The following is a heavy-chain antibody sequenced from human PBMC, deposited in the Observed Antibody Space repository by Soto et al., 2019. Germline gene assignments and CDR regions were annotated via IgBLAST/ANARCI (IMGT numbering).Heavy chain of an antibody. D-gene: IGHD3-10*01. CDR1: GFTFSSCT. CDR3: AKASNSGDPSDV. Sequence: GGSLRLSCAASGFTFSSCTMSWVRQAPGRGLEWVSAISGTGGSTYFADSVKGRFTISRDNSRNTLYLQMNSLRADDTAVYYCAKASNSGDPSDVWGQGTTVTVSS. J-gene: IGHJ6*02. V-gene: IGHV3-23*01. CDR2: ISGTGGST.